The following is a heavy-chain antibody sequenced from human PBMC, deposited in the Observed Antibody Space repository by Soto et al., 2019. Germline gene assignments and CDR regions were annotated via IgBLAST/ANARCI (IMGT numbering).Heavy chain of an antibody. Sequence: SVKFSCKASGYTFTSYCISWVRQAPGQGFEWKGWISAYNGNTNYAQKLQGRVTMTTDTPTRTAYMELRSLRSDDTAVYYCARFQRGSSGYYYGHAFDIWGQGTMVTV. CDR2: ISAYNGNT. D-gene: IGHD3-22*01. CDR3: ARFQRGSSGYYYGHAFDI. V-gene: IGHV1-18*01. CDR1: GYTFTSYC. J-gene: IGHJ3*02.